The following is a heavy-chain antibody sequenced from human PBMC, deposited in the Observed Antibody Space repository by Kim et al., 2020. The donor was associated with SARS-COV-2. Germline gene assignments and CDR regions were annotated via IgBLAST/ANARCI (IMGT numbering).Heavy chain of an antibody. J-gene: IGHJ6*02. CDR3: ASLPMVRGVTGPRGGYYYYGMDV. V-gene: IGHV4-34*01. CDR2: INHSGST. CDR1: GGSFSGYY. D-gene: IGHD3-10*01. Sequence: SETLSLTCAVYGGSFSGYYWSWIRQPPGKGLEWIGEINHSGSTNYNPSLKSRVTISVDTSKNQFSLKLSSVTAADTAVYYCASLPMVRGVTGPRGGYYYYGMDVWGQGTTVTVSS.